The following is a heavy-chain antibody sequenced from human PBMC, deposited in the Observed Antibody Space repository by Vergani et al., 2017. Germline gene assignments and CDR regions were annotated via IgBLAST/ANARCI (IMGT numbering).Heavy chain of an antibody. V-gene: IGHV3-23*01. CDR1: GFTFIMHA. CDR3: AKVGRSEVAGTFGAFDI. CDR2: LSASDRRT. J-gene: IGHJ3*02. D-gene: IGHD6-19*01. Sequence: EVQLLESGGDLVQPGGSLRLSCAASGFTFIMHAMSWVRQAPGKGLEWVSTLSASDRRTHYADSVKGRFSISRDNSKNTLFLHMNSLRPEDTAVYYCAKVGRSEVAGTFGAFDIWCQGTTVTVCS.